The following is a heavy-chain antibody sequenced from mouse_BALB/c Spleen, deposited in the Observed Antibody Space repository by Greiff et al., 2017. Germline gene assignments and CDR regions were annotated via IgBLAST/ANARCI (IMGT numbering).Heavy chain of an antibody. D-gene: IGHD2-10*02. J-gene: IGHJ4*01. CDR1: GFTFSSFG. Sequence: EVKVVESGGGLVQPGGSRKLSCAASGFTFSSFGMHWVRQAPEKGLEWVAYISSGSSTIYYADTVKGRFTISRDNPKNTLFLQMTSLRSEDTAMYYCARGGYGNDYYAMDYWGQGTSVTVSS. V-gene: IGHV5-17*02. CDR2: ISSGSSTI. CDR3: ARGGYGNDYYAMDY.